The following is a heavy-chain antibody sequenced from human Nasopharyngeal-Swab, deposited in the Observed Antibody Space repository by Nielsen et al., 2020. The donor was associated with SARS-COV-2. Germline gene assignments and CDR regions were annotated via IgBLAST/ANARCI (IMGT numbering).Heavy chain of an antibody. D-gene: IGHD3-9*01. CDR3: ARAAVKYEYLAGYSWSYHYYGMDV. V-gene: IGHV3-33*01. Sequence: GESLTISCAASGFTFSSYGMHWVRQAPGKGLEWVAVIWYDGSNKYYADSVKGRFTISRDNSKNTLYLQMNSLRAEDTAVYYCARAAVKYEYLAGYSWSYHYYGMDVWGQGTTVTVSS. CDR2: IWYDGSNK. CDR1: GFTFSSYG. J-gene: IGHJ6*02.